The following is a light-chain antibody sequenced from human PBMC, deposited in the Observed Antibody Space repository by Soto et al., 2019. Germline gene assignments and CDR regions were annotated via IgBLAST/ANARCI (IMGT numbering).Light chain of an antibody. V-gene: IGLV1-47*01. CDR3: AAWDGSLKNVV. CDR2: RNN. Sequence: QSVLTQPPSASGTPGQRVAISCSGSSPNIGSNFAYWYQHFPGTAPKLLILRNNQRPSGVPDRFSASKSGTSASLSISGLRPEDEADYYCAAWDGSLKNVVFGGGTKVTVL. CDR1: SPNIGSNF. J-gene: IGLJ2*01.